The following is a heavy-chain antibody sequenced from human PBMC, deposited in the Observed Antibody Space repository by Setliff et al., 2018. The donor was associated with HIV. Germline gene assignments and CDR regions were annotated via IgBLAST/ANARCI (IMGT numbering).Heavy chain of an antibody. CDR1: GFLFHTYW. CDR2: IKEDGSEK. D-gene: IGHD3-22*01. J-gene: IGHJ4*02. V-gene: IGHV3-7*02. Sequence: GGSLRLSCAASGFLFHTYWMSWVRQAPGKGLEWVANIKEDGSEKYYVDSVKGRFTISRDNSKNTLLLQMNSLRAEDTALYYCAKGPYAGSGYHSDYWGQGTLVTVSS. CDR3: AKGPYAGSGYHSDY.